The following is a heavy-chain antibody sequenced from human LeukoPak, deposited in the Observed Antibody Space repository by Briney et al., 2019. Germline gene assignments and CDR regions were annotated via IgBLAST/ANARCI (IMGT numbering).Heavy chain of an antibody. CDR2: IKQDGSEK. D-gene: IGHD2-2*01. V-gene: IGHV3-7*02. J-gene: IGHJ4*02. CDR1: GFTPGRYS. Sequence: GGSLRLSCAAPGFTPGRYSMSWVRQAPGKGLEWVANIKQDGSEKCYVDSVKGRFTTSRDKAKNSLYMQMKSLRDECTAVYYFASQTSVKALDGWGQGTLVTVSS. CDR3: ASQTSVKALDG.